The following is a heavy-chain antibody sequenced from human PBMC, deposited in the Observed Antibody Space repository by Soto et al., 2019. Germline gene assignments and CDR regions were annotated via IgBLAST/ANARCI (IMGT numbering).Heavy chain of an antibody. J-gene: IGHJ4*02. D-gene: IGHD5-18*01. CDR3: ARERGGYSYGDY. CDR1: GYTFTSYG. Sequence: QVQLVQSGAEVKKPGASVKVSCKASGYTFTSYGITWVRQAPGQGLEWMGWVNIYEGSTNYAQKFQGRVTMTTEKSTSTVYQELRSLRSDDTAIYYCARERGGYSYGDYWGQGTLVTVSS. CDR2: VNIYEGST. V-gene: IGHV1-18*01.